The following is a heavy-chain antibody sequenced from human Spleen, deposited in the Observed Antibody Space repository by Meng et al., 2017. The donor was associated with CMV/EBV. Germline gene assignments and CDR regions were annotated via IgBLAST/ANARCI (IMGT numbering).Heavy chain of an antibody. CDR2: INHSGST. D-gene: IGHD2-8*01. V-gene: IGHV4-34*01. CDR1: VSGYY. J-gene: IGHJ5*02. Sequence: VSGYYWSWIRQTPGKGLEWIGEINHSGSTNYNPSLKSRVTISVDTSKNQFSLKLSSVTAADTAVYYCARGELYCTNGVCVTGWFDPWGQGTLVTVSS. CDR3: ARGELYCTNGVCVTGWFDP.